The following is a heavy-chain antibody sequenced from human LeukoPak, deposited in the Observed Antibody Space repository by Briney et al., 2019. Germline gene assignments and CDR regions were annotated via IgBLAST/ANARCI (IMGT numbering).Heavy chain of an antibody. D-gene: IGHD1-26*01. J-gene: IGHJ4*02. Sequence: GGSLRLSCAASGFTFSSYSMNWVRQAPGKGLVWVSRINSGGTTTDYADSVKGRFTISRDNAQNTLYLQMNSLRDEDTAVYYCTRGVVGNYGNFDCWGQGTLVTVSS. CDR1: GFTFSSYS. CDR2: INSGGTTT. V-gene: IGHV3-74*01. CDR3: TRGVVGNYGNFDC.